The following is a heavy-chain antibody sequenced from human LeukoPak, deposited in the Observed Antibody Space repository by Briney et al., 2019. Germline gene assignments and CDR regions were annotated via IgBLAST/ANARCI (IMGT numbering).Heavy chain of an antibody. V-gene: IGHV3-48*04. Sequence: PGGSLRLSCAASGFTFSSYSMDWVRQAPGKGLEWVSYLSSTSSTIYSADSVKGRFTISRDNAKNSLHLQMNSLRAEDTAVYYCAWAYGDVIFDYWGQRILVTVSS. D-gene: IGHD3-10*01. CDR3: AWAYGDVIFDY. J-gene: IGHJ4*02. CDR2: LSSTSSTI. CDR1: GFTFSSYS.